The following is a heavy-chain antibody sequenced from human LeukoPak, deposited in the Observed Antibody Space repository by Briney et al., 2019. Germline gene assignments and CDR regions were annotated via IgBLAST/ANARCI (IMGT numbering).Heavy chain of an antibody. Sequence: GSLRLSCAASGFTFSSYGLHWVRQAPGKGLEWVAVISYDGSNKYYADSVKGRFTISRDNSKNTLYLQMNSLRAEDTAVYYCAKNVGVVRNTVAPTDYWGQGTLVTVSS. V-gene: IGHV3-30*18. CDR1: GFTFSSYG. J-gene: IGHJ4*02. CDR2: ISYDGSNK. D-gene: IGHD3-3*01. CDR3: AKNVGVVRNTVAPTDY.